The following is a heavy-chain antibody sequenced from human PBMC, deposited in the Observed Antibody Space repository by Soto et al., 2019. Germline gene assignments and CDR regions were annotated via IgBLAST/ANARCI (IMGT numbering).Heavy chain of an antibody. V-gene: IGHV3-30*03. CDR1: GFTFSSYG. CDR2: ISYGGRNK. D-gene: IGHD3-10*01. CDR3: APWFGAFDY. J-gene: IGHJ4*02. Sequence: QVQLVESGGGVVQPGRSLRLSCAASGFTFSSYGMHWVRQAPGKGLERVAVISYGGRNKYYADSVKGRFTICREYSKNTLDLQMNRLRAEDTAVYYCAPWFGAFDYWGQGTLVTVSS.